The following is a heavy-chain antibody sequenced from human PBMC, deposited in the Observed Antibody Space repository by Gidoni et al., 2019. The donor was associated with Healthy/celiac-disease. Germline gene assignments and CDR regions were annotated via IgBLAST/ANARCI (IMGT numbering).Heavy chain of an antibody. D-gene: IGHD6-13*01. J-gene: IGHJ1*01. CDR1: GSTISSYA. CDR2: ISYDCSNT. Sequence: QGQLVESGGGGGQPGRSRRLSWAAAGSTISSYAMHWVRQAPGKGLEWLAVISYDCSNTYFAASVKGRFTISRDNSKNTLYLHLNSLRAEDTAVYYCARVRGLAAADINEYFQHWGQGTLVTVSS. V-gene: IGHV3-30-3*01. CDR3: ARVRGLAAADINEYFQH.